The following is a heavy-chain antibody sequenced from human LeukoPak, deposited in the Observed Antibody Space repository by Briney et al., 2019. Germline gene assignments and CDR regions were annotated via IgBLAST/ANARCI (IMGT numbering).Heavy chain of an antibody. CDR2: IYIGGST. CDR1: GFTFSTYA. Sequence: GGSLRLSCAASGFTFSTYAMSWVRQAPGEGLEWVSVIYIGGSTYYADSVKGRFTISRDISKNTLYLQMNSLRAEDTAMYYCARLGFVVPAVIFDYWGQGTLVTVSS. J-gene: IGHJ4*02. V-gene: IGHV3-53*01. CDR3: ARLGFVVPAVIFDY. D-gene: IGHD2-2*02.